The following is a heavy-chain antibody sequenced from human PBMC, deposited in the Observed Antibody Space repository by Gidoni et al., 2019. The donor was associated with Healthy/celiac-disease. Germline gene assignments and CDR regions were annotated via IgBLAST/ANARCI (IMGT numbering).Heavy chain of an antibody. J-gene: IGHJ6*02. D-gene: IGHD6-6*01. CDR2: ISYDGSNK. Sequence: QVQLVESGGGVVQPGRSLRLSCAASGFTFSSYGMHWVRQAPGKGLGWVAVISYDGSNKYYADSVKGRFTISRDNSKNTLYLQMNSLRAEDTAVYYCAKDKTGSSTYYYYGMDVWGQGTTVTVSS. CDR3: AKDKTGSSTYYYYGMDV. V-gene: IGHV3-30*18. CDR1: GFTFSSYG.